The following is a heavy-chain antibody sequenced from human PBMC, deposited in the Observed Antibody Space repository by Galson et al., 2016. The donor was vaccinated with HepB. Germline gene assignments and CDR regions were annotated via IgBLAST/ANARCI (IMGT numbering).Heavy chain of an antibody. Sequence: SVKVSCKASGYTFNGYYIHWVRQAPGQGLEWMGWIDPNSGAPNYAREFEDRVTMTRDTSIRTVYLELRRLTSDDAAVYYCARDRGHCGRTNCNPNEGLDSWGQGTLVTVSS. V-gene: IGHV1-2*02. CDR2: IDPNSGAP. CDR3: ARDRGHCGRTNCNPNEGLDS. CDR1: GYTFNGYY. J-gene: IGHJ4*02. D-gene: IGHD1/OR15-1a*01.